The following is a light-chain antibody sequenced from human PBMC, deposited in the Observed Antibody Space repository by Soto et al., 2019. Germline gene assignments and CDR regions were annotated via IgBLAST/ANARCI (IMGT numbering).Light chain of an antibody. J-gene: IGKJ5*01. CDR2: GAS. CDR1: QSVSSN. Sequence: EIVMTQSPATLSVSPGERATLSCRASQSVSSNFAWYQQKPGQAPRLLIYGASTRATGIPARFSGSGSGTEFTLTIGSLQSEDVAVYYCQQYNNWLITFGQGTRLEIK. V-gene: IGKV3-15*01. CDR3: QQYNNWLIT.